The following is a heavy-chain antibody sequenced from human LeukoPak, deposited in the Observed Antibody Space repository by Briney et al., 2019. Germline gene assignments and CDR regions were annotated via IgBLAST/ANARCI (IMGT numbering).Heavy chain of an antibody. Sequence: SQTLSLTCAISGDSVSSNSAAWNWIRQSPSRGLEWLGRTYYRSKWYNEYAVSVKSRITINPDTSKNQFSLQLNSVTPEDTAVYHCAKLAAGSSDDYYYMDVWGKGTTVTISS. D-gene: IGHD3-22*01. CDR2: TYYRSKWYN. CDR1: GDSVSSNSAA. J-gene: IGHJ6*03. CDR3: AKLAAGSSDDYYYMDV. V-gene: IGHV6-1*01.